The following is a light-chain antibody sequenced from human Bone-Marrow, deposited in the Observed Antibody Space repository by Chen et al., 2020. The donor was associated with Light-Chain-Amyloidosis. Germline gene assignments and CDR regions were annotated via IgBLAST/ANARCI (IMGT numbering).Light chain of an antibody. Sequence: QSVLTQPPSASGTPGQRVPISRSGTSPIIGINYIYWYPQFPGPDPNLLIYRNNQRPSGLTDLFSGSKSGTSASLAISGIRPEDEADYYCSALDDSLSAVVFGGGTKLTVL. CDR3: SALDDSLSAVV. CDR1: SPIIGINY. CDR2: RNN. V-gene: IGLV1-47*01. J-gene: IGLJ2*01.